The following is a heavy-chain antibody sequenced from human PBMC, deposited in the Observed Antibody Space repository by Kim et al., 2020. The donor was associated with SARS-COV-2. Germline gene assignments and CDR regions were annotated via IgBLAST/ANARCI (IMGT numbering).Heavy chain of an antibody. CDR2: ISSDSRFI. V-gene: IGHV3-21*01. Sequence: GGSLRLSCAASGFSFSDYSMNWVRQAPGKGLEWVSTISSDSRFIYYAASVRGRFTISRDNAKELLLLEMDSLRAEDTAVYYCARGGIGKDYYLYYYMDVWGEGTA. CDR1: GFSFSDYS. D-gene: IGHD1-1*01. CDR3: ARGGIGKDYYLYYYMDV. J-gene: IGHJ6*03.